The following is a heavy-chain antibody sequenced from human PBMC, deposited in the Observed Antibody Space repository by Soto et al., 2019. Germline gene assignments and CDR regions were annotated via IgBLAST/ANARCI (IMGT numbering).Heavy chain of an antibody. V-gene: IGHV3-23*01. CDR3: AQIVVVPAAMSDFDY. Sequence: GGSLRLSCAASGFTFSSYAMSWVRQAPGKGLEWVSAISGSGGSTYYADSVKGRFTISRDNSKNTLYLQMNSLRAEDTAVYYCAQIVVVPAAMSDFDYRGQGTLVTVSS. CDR1: GFTFSSYA. J-gene: IGHJ4*02. CDR2: ISGSGGST. D-gene: IGHD2-2*01.